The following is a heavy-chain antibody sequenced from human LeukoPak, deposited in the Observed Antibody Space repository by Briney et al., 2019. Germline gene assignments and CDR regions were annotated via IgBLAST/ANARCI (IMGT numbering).Heavy chain of an antibody. D-gene: IGHD3-22*01. Sequence: SETLSLTCGIYGGSFSDHSWNWIRQPPGKGLEWIGEIHHSGTTEYNPSLKSRVTISADRSKNQFSLNLTSVTAADTAVYYCARWGVVIQRGVHYHYSMDVWDNGTTVTVSS. CDR2: IHHSGTT. J-gene: IGHJ6*03. V-gene: IGHV4-34*01. CDR3: ARWGVVIQRGVHYHYSMDV. CDR1: GGSFSDHS.